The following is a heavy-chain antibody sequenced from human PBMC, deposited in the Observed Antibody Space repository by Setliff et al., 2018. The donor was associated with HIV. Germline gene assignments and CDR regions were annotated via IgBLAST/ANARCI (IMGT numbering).Heavy chain of an antibody. Sequence: PSETLSLTCAVYGGSFSGFYWTWIRQPPGKGLEWIGEIKHGGSANYNPSLKSRVTISVDGSTNQFSLKLGSVTAADAAVYYCAAASSWDPLLDYWGQGTLVTVSS. D-gene: IGHD6-13*01. CDR1: GGSFSGFY. J-gene: IGHJ4*02. CDR3: AAASSWDPLLDY. CDR2: IKHGGSA. V-gene: IGHV4-34*01.